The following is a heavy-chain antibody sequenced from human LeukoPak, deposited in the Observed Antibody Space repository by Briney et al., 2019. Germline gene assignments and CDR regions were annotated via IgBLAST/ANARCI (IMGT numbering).Heavy chain of an antibody. D-gene: IGHD2-15*01. V-gene: IGHV3-33*01. Sequence: PGGSLTLSCAASGFTFNSYGMHWLRHAPGKALEGVAIMWYYGNNKHYADSVKGRFTISRDNSKSTLYLEMNSLRAEDTAVYYCARDGAYCDGGRCYSAYCDYSGQGTLVTVPS. CDR3: ARDGAYCDGGRCYSAYCDY. CDR1: GFTFNSYG. J-gene: IGHJ4*02. CDR2: MWYYGNNK.